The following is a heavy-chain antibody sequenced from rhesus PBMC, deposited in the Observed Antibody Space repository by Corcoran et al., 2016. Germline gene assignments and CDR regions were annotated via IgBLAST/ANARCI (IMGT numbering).Heavy chain of an antibody. CDR3: ARGAGYSSGWSAFDF. Sequence: QLQLQESGPGLVKPSETLSLTCAVSGGSISSNWWSWIRQPPGKGLEWIGLISGSGGSTSYNPSLKRQITISMDTSNNQLSLKLISVAAAATAVYYCARGAGYSSGWSAFDFWGQGLRVTVSS. J-gene: IGHJ3*01. CDR1: GGSISSNW. V-gene: IGHV4-173*01. D-gene: IGHD6S26*01. CDR2: ISGSGGST.